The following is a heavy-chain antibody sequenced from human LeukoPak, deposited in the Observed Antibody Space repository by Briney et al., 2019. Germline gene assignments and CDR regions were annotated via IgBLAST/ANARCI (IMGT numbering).Heavy chain of an antibody. CDR1: GYTFTGYY. V-gene: IGHV1-2*02. J-gene: IGHJ3*02. D-gene: IGHD3-22*01. Sequence: ASVKVSCKASGYTFTGYYMHWVRQAPGQGLEWMGWINPNSGGTNYAQKFQGRVTMTRDTSISTAYMELSRLRSDDTAVYYCARSPDPSYYDSSDAFDIWGQGTMVTVSS. CDR2: INPNSGGT. CDR3: ARSPDPSYYDSSDAFDI.